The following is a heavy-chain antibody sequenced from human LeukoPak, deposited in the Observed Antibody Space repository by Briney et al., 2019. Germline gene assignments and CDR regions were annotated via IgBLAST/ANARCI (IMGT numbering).Heavy chain of an antibody. J-gene: IGHJ6*03. Sequence: PGGSLTLSCAASGFTFSDSYMSWIRQTPGKGLEWVAYISYSGNTRYYADSVKGRFTISRDNAKNSLYLRMNSLTAEDTAVYFCYRFSADYAYYNDVWGNGTTVTVS. CDR3: YRFSADYAYYNDV. CDR1: GFTFSDSY. V-gene: IGHV3-11*01. CDR2: ISYSGNTR. D-gene: IGHD6-13*01.